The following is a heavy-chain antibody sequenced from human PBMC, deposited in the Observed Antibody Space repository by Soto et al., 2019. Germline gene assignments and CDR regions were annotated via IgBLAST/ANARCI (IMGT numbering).Heavy chain of an antibody. D-gene: IGHD4-4*01. J-gene: IGHJ4*02. CDR3: ARVRYSDNWHGLIDF. V-gene: IGHV4-30-2*01. CDR2: IYHSGST. CDR1: GGSISSGAFS. Sequence: SETLSLTCTVSGGSISSGAFSWSWIRQPPGRGLEWIGYIYHSGSTYYIPSLRSRVAISMDRAKNQFSLRLSSVTAEDTAVYFCARVRYSDNWHGLIDFWGLGTLVTVSS.